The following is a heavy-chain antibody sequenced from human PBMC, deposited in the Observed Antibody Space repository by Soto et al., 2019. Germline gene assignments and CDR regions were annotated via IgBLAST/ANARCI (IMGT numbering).Heavy chain of an antibody. V-gene: IGHV3-23*01. D-gene: IGHD2-21*02. CDR3: AXDRAYCGGDCYDNWFDP. Sequence: AGGSLRLSCAASGFTFSSYAMSWVRQAPGKGLEWVSAISGSGGSTYYADSVKGRFTISRDNSKNTLYLQMNSLRAEDTAVYYCAXDRAYCGGDCYDNWFDPWGQGTLVTVSS. J-gene: IGHJ5*02. CDR2: ISGSGGST. CDR1: GFTFSSYA.